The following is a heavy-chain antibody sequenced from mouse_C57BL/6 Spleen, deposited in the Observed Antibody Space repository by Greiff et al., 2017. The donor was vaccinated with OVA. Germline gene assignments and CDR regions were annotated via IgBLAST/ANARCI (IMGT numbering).Heavy chain of an antibody. Sequence: VQLQESGAELVRPGTSVKMSCKASGYTFTNYWIGWAKQRPGHGLEWIGDIYPGGGYTNYNEKFKGKATLTADKSSSTAYMQFSSLTSEDSAIYYCARRGSNYYFDYWGQGTTLTVSS. CDR3: ARRGSNYYFDY. J-gene: IGHJ2*01. CDR2: IYPGGGYT. D-gene: IGHD2-5*01. CDR1: GYTFTNYW. V-gene: IGHV1-63*01.